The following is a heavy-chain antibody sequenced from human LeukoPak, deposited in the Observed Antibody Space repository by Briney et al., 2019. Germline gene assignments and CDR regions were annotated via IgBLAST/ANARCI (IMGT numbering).Heavy chain of an antibody. Sequence: PGGSLRLSRAASGFTFSSYALSWVRQAPGKGLEWVSAISGTGGSTYYADSVKGRFTISRDYSKSTLYLQMNSLRAEDTAVYYCATVRTGVHDYWGQGTLVTVSS. V-gene: IGHV3-23*01. J-gene: IGHJ4*02. CDR1: GFTFSSYA. CDR3: ATVRTGVHDY. D-gene: IGHD1-14*01. CDR2: ISGTGGST.